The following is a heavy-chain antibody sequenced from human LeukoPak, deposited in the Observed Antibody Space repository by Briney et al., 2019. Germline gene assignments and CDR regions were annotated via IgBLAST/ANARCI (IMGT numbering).Heavy chain of an antibody. D-gene: IGHD6-13*01. CDR1: GYTFTSYA. J-gene: IGHJ4*02. V-gene: IGHV1-3*01. CDR3: ARGRQQLEDYFDY. Sequence: ASVKVSCKASGYTFTSYAMHWVRQAPGQRLEWMGWINAGNGNTKYSQKFEGRVTITRDTSASTAYMELSSLRSEDTAVYYCARGRQQLEDYFDYWGQGTLVTVSS. CDR2: INAGNGNT.